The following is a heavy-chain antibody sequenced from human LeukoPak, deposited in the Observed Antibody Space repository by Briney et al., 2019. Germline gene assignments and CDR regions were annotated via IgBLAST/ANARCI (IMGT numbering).Heavy chain of an antibody. D-gene: IGHD1-26*01. CDR2: VNPDSGGT. CDR3: ARVIWELLWDALNI. CDR1: GYTFTGYY. J-gene: IGHJ3*02. V-gene: IGHV1-2*02. Sequence: ASVKVSCKASGYTFTGYYMHWLRQAPGQGLEWMGWVNPDSGGTNSARKFQGRVTMTRDTSISTAYMELSRLRSDDTAVYYCARVIWELLWDALNIWGQGTMVTVSS.